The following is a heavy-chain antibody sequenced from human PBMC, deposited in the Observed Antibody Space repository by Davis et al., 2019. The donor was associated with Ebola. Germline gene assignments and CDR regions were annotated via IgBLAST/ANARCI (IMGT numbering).Heavy chain of an antibody. J-gene: IGHJ5*01. D-gene: IGHD4-17*01. Sequence: PGGSLRLSCAASGFTFSSYWMHWVRHVPGKGLIWVSRINIDGSKINYADSVKGRFTISRDNAKNTLYLQMNSLRAEDTAVYYCARVAYGDYWRWFDSWGQGTLVTVSS. CDR3: ARVAYGDYWRWFDS. V-gene: IGHV3-74*01. CDR2: INIDGSKI. CDR1: GFTFSSYW.